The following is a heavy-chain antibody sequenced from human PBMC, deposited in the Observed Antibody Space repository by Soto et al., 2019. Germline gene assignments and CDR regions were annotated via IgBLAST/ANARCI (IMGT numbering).Heavy chain of an antibody. V-gene: IGHV3-53*01. CDR2: FYSGSTT. D-gene: IGHD3-3*01. CDR3: ARHITISGYYYGMDV. CDR1: GFIVSSNY. Sequence: GGSLSLSCVASGFIVSSNYMSWVRQAPGKGLEWVSIFYSGSTTYYAESVKGRFTISRDHSKNTLYLQMNSLRVEDTAVYYCARHITISGYYYGMDVWGQGTTVTAP. J-gene: IGHJ6*02.